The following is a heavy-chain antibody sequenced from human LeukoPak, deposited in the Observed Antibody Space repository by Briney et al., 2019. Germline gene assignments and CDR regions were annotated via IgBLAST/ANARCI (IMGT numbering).Heavy chain of an antibody. CDR2: IKEDGSET. V-gene: IGHV3-7*01. CDR1: GFTFSSYG. CDR3: VRAPLDFWSGYYIRGYYFDY. Sequence: PGGSLRLSCAASGFTFSSYGMSWVRQAPGKGLEWVANIKEDGSETYYVDSVRGRFTISRDNAKNSLYLQMNSLRAEDTSVYYCVRAPLDFWSGYYIRGYYFDYWGQGTLVTVSS. D-gene: IGHD3-3*01. J-gene: IGHJ4*02.